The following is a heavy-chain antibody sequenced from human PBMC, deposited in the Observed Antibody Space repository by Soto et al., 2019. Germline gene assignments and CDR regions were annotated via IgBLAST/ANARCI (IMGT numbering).Heavy chain of an antibody. D-gene: IGHD1-7*01. CDR3: ARSIIGTTRYNSGTDV. J-gene: IGHJ6*02. Sequence: WTWIRPSPTKGLEWIGNIYYSGSTNYNPSLKSRVTFSLDTSKNLFSLNLRSVTAADTAVYFCARSIIGTTRYNSGTDVWGQGTTVTVSS. CDR2: IYYSGST. V-gene: IGHV4-61*03.